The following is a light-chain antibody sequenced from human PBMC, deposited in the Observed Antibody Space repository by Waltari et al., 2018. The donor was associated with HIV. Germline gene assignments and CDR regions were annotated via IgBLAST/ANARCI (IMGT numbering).Light chain of an antibody. V-gene: IGLV8-61*01. J-gene: IGLJ3*02. CDR1: SGSVSTSYY. CDR2: STN. CDR3: VLYMGSGLWV. Sequence: QTVVTQEPSFSVSPGGTVTLTCGLSSGSVSTSYYPSWYQPTPGQAPRTFIPSTNTRSSGVPDRFSGSIVGNKAALTITGAQADDESDYYCVLYMGSGLWVFGGGTKLTVL.